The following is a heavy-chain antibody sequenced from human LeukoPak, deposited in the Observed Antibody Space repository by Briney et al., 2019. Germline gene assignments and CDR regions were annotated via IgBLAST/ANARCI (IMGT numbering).Heavy chain of an antibody. D-gene: IGHD6-6*01. Sequence: PSETLSLTCAVYGGSFSGYYWSWIRQPPGKGLEWIGEINHSGSTNYNPSLKSRVTISVDTSKNQFSLKLSSVTAADTAVYYCASGSSSSGGEGYWGQGTLVTVSS. CDR1: GGSFSGYY. CDR2: INHSGST. V-gene: IGHV4-34*01. CDR3: ASGSSSSGGEGY. J-gene: IGHJ4*02.